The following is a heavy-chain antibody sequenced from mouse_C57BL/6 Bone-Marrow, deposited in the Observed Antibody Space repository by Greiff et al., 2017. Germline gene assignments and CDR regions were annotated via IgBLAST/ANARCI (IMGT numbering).Heavy chain of an antibody. CDR2: IRSKSNNYAT. CDR3: VRHGGGGLRRYAMDY. CDR1: GFSFNTYA. J-gene: IGHJ4*01. D-gene: IGHD2-4*01. V-gene: IGHV10-1*01. Sequence: EVMLVESGGGLVQPKGSLKLSCAASGFSFNTYAMNWVRQAPGKGLEWVARIRSKSNNYATYYADSVKDRFTSSRDDSESMLYLQMNNLKTEDTAMYYCVRHGGGGLRRYAMDYWGQGTSVTVSS.